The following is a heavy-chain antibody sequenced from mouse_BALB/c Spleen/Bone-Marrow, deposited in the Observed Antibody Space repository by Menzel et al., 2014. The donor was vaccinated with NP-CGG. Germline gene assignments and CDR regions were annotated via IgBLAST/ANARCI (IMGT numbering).Heavy chain of an antibody. Sequence: VQLQESGAELAKPGASVKMSCKASGYTFSSYWMHWVKQRPGQGLEWIGYINPSTGYTEYNQKFKDKATLTADKSSSTAYMQLSSLTSEDSAVYYCARSPHYYDLDYWGHGTTLTVSS. CDR3: ARSPHYYDLDY. D-gene: IGHD1-2*01. J-gene: IGHJ2*01. CDR2: INPSTGYT. V-gene: IGHV1-7*01. CDR1: GYTFSSYW.